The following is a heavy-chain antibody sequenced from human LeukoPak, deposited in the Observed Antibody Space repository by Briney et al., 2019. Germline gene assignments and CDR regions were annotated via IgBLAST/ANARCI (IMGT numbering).Heavy chain of an antibody. Sequence: RPGGSLRLSCAASGFTFDDYGMSWVRQAPGKGLELVSGINWNGGSTGYADSVKGRFTISRDNAKNSLYLQMNSLRAEDTALYYCGRDDGSGSLDYWGQGTLVTVSS. CDR3: GRDDGSGSLDY. CDR1: GFTFDDYG. D-gene: IGHD3-10*01. V-gene: IGHV3-20*04. CDR2: INWNGGST. J-gene: IGHJ4*02.